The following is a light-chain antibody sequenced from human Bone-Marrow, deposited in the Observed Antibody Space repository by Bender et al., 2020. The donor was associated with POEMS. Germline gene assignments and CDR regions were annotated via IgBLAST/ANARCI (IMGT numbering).Light chain of an antibody. J-gene: IGLJ1*01. Sequence: QSALTQPASVSGSPGQSITISCTGTSSDVGSYNLVSWYQQYPGKAPKLMIYEVSKRPSGVSNRFSASKSGNTASLTISGLRAEDEAHYYCASDTSSRGVFGTGTEVTVL. CDR2: EVS. CDR3: ASDTSSRGV. V-gene: IGLV2-14*02. CDR1: SSDVGSYNL.